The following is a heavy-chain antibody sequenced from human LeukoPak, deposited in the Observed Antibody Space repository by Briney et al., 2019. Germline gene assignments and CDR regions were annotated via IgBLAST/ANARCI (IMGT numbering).Heavy chain of an antibody. Sequence: SETLSLTCAVSGGFISNINWWSWVRQPPGRGLEWIGEVHQSGVTNYNPSLKSRVTISLDKSNNQFSLKLNFVTAADTAVYFCAENGPWSLKYWGQGTLVTVSS. J-gene: IGHJ4*02. CDR3: AENGPWSLKY. D-gene: IGHD2-15*01. V-gene: IGHV4-4*02. CDR1: GGFISNINW. CDR2: VHQSGVT.